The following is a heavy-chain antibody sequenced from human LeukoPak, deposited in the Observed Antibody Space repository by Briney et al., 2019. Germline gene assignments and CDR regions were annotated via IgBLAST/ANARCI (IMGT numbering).Heavy chain of an antibody. Sequence: GGSLRLSCAASGFTVSSNYMSWVRQAPGKGLEWVSVIYSGGSTYYADSVKGRFTISRDNSKNTLYLQMGSLRAEDMAVYYCARDVLPSGSNYYGMDVWGQGTTVTVSS. J-gene: IGHJ6*02. D-gene: IGHD3-10*01. CDR1: GFTVSSNY. CDR3: ARDVLPSGSNYYGMDV. V-gene: IGHV3-53*05. CDR2: IYSGGST.